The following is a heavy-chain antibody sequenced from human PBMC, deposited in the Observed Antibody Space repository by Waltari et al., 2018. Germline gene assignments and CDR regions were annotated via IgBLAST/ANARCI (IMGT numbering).Heavy chain of an antibody. CDR3: ARESVSAFDV. D-gene: IGHD3-16*02. CDR1: GFTFRSYE. CDR2: ISSSGNTI. V-gene: IGHV3-48*03. J-gene: IGHJ3*01. Sequence: EVQLVESGGGLVQPGGSLRLSCAASGFTFRSYEMNWVRQAPGKGLEWVSYISSSGNTIYYADSVKGRFTISRDNAKNSLYLQMNSLRAEDTAVYYCARESVSAFDVWGQGTMVTVSS.